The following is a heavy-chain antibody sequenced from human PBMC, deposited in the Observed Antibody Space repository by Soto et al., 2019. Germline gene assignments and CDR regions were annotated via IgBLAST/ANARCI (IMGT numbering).Heavy chain of an antibody. CDR1: GYTFRGSA. J-gene: IGHJ4*02. CDR3: ASEIDVTASTSLDC. Sequence: QVQLVQSGAEVKKPGASVKVSCKASGYTFRGSAMHWVRQAPGQGLEWMGWINADNGNTKYSQKFQGRVTMTWATDATTTYVELESRRSEFEDIDYCASEIDVTASTSLDCWGEVTLFTVSS. D-gene: IGHD2-21*02. V-gene: IGHV1-3*01. CDR2: INADNGNT.